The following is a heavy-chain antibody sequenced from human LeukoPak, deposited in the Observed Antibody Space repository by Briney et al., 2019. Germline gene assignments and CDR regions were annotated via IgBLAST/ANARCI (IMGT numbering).Heavy chain of an antibody. J-gene: IGHJ4*02. CDR1: GGTFSSYA. Sequence: GASVTVSCKASGGTFSSYAISWVRQAPGQGLEWMGGIIPIFGTANYAQKFQGRVTITTDESTSTAYMELSSLRSEDTTVYYCARGERGYSYEFDYWGQGTLVTVSS. D-gene: IGHD5-18*01. CDR2: IIPIFGTA. CDR3: ARGERGYSYEFDY. V-gene: IGHV1-69*05.